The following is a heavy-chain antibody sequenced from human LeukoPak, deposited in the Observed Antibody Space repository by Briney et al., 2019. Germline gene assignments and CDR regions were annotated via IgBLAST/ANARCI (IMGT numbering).Heavy chain of an antibody. CDR1: GGSISSSSYY. CDR3: ARGSYYDSSGYYPFDY. CDR2: IYYSGST. Sequence: SETLSLTCTVSGGSISSSSYYWGWIRQPPGKGLEWIGSIYYSGSTYYNPSLKSRVTISVDTSKNQFSLKLSSVTAADMAVYYCARGSYYDSSGYYPFDYWGQGTLVTVSS. V-gene: IGHV4-39*01. J-gene: IGHJ4*02. D-gene: IGHD3-22*01.